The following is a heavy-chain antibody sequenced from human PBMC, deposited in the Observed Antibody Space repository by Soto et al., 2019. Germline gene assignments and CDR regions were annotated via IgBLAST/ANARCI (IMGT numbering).Heavy chain of an antibody. Sequence: SQTLSLTCAISGDSVSSNSATWNGIRQSPSRSLEWLGRTYYRAKWYTDYAVSVKSRITINSDTSKNQFSRQLMSVTPADTAVYYCARDLISSIAACYYFDYWGQGTLVTVSS. CDR1: GDSVSSNSAT. CDR3: ARDLISSIAACYYFDY. CDR2: TYYRAKWYT. J-gene: IGHJ4*02. D-gene: IGHD6-6*01. V-gene: IGHV6-1*01.